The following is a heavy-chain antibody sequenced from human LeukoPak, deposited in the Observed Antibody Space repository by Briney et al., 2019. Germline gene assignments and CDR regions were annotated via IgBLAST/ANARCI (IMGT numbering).Heavy chain of an antibody. J-gene: IGHJ4*02. CDR1: GYTFTGYY. Sequence: VKVSCKASGYTFTGYYMHWVRQAPGQGLEWMGWINPNSGGTNYAQKFQGRVTMTRDTSISTAYMELSRLRSDDTAVYYCARGGGIAVAGDFDYWGQGTLVTVSS. CDR3: ARGGGIAVAGDFDY. CDR2: INPNSGGT. D-gene: IGHD6-19*01. V-gene: IGHV1-2*02.